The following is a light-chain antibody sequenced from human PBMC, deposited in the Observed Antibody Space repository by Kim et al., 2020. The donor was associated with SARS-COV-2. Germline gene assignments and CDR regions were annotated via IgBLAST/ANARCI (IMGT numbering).Light chain of an antibody. CDR3: QQRSKWPVT. CDR2: DAS. J-gene: IGKJ2*01. V-gene: IGKV3-11*01. CDR1: QSVSSY. Sequence: ETVLTQSPATLSLSPGERATLSCRASQSVSSYLAWYQQKPGQAPRLLIYDASNRATGIPARFSGSGSGTDFTLTISSLEPEDFAVYYCQQRSKWPVTFGQGTKLEI.